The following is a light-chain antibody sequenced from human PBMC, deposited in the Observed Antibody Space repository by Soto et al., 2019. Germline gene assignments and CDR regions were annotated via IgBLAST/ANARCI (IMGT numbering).Light chain of an antibody. V-gene: IGLV1-40*01. CDR2: GNS. CDR1: SSNIGAGYD. CDR3: PCYDSSQSVV. J-gene: IGLJ2*01. Sequence: QPVLTQPPSVSGAPGQRVTISCTGSSSNIGAGYDVHWYQQLPGTAPTLLIHGNSNRPSGFPDRFSGSKSGTSVSLAITGVQAGEEANNTCPCYDSSQSVVFGGGTKLTVL.